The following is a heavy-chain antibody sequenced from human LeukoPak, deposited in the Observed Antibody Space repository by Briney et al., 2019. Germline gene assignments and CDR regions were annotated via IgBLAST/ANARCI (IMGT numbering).Heavy chain of an antibody. V-gene: IGHV3-21*01. Sequence: PGGSLRLSCAASGFTFSSYSMNWVRQAPGKGLEWVSSISSSSSYIYYADSVKGRFTISRDNAKNSLYLQMNSLRAEDTAVYSCAKSYGDYLGFDYWGQGTLVTVSS. CDR2: ISSSSSYI. CDR1: GFTFSSYS. J-gene: IGHJ4*02. D-gene: IGHD4-17*01. CDR3: AKSYGDYLGFDY.